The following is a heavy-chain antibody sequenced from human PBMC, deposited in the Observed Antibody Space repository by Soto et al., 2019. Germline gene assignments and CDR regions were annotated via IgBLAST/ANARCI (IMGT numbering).Heavy chain of an antibody. CDR3: ARRHIAVAGTFDY. Sequence: SETLSLTCTVSGGSISSSSYYWGWIRQPPGKGLEWIGSIYYSGSTYYNPSLKSRVTISVDTSKNQFSLKLSSVTAADTAVYYCARRHIAVAGTFDYWGQGTLVTVSS. CDR1: GGSISSSSYY. D-gene: IGHD6-19*01. CDR2: IYYSGST. V-gene: IGHV4-39*01. J-gene: IGHJ4*02.